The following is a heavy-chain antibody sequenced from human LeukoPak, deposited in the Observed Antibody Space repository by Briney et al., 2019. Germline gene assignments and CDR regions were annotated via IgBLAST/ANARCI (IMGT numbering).Heavy chain of an antibody. D-gene: IGHD6-13*01. CDR1: GYTFASYG. V-gene: IGHV1-18*01. CDR3: ARGSATHIASAGPDY. J-gene: IGHJ4*02. CDR2: ISVYDGHT. Sequence: GGSVRLSCTASGYTFASYGMSWVRQAPGQGLEWVGWISVYDGHTNYVQKLQGRVTMTTDTSTSSAYMELSSMRSDDTAVYFCARGSATHIASAGPDYWGQGTLVTVSS.